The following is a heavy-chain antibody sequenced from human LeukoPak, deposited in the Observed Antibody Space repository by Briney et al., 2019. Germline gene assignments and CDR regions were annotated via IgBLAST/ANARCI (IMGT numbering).Heavy chain of an antibody. J-gene: IGHJ5*02. CDR3: ARAPPDIVVVPAAKGVWFDP. CDR1: GYTFTGYY. CDR2: INPNSGGT. V-gene: IGHV1-2*02. Sequence: ASVEVSCKASGYTFTGYYMHWVRQAPGQGLEWMGWINPNSGGTNYAQKFQGRVTMTRDTSISTAYMELSRLRSDDTAVYYCARAPPDIVVVPAAKGVWFDPWGQGTLVTVSS. D-gene: IGHD2-2*01.